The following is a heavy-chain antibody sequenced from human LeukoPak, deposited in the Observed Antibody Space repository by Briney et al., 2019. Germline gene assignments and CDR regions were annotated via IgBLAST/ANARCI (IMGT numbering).Heavy chain of an antibody. Sequence: TGGSLRLSCAASGFTFSNYWMSWVRQAPGKGLEWVANIKQDGSEKYYVDSVKGRFTISRHNAKNSLSLQMNSLRAEDTAVYYCARDKTTGDSWFDSWGQGTLVTVSS. CDR3: ARDKTTGDSWFDS. J-gene: IGHJ5*01. CDR1: GFTFSNYW. D-gene: IGHD1-1*01. CDR2: IKQDGSEK. V-gene: IGHV3-7*01.